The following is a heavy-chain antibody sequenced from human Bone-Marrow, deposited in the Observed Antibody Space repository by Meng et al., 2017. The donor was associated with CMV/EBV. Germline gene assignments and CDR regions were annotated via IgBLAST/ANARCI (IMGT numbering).Heavy chain of an antibody. V-gene: IGHV1-8*01. J-gene: IGHJ3*02. Sequence: ASVKVSCKTSGYTFTSYDINWVRQATGQGLEWMGWMNPNSGNTGYAQKFQGRVTMTRNTSISTAYMEMRSLRSDDTAVYYCARDIGYCSSTSCYGGGFDAFDIWGQGTMVTVSS. CDR2: MNPNSGNT. CDR1: GYTFTSYD. D-gene: IGHD2-2*03. CDR3: ARDIGYCSSTSCYGGGFDAFDI.